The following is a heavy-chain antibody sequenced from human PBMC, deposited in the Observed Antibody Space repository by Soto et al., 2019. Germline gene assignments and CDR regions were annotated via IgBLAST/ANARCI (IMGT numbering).Heavy chain of an antibody. Sequence: HGVRQAPGKGLEWVAFISDDGTNKYYADSVKGRFTISRDNPRNTLYLQMNSLRPEDTAVYYCTNWNYPQSDWGQGTWVTVSS. D-gene: IGHD1-7*01. J-gene: IGHJ4*02. V-gene: IGHV3-30-3*02. CDR3: TNWNYPQSD. CDR2: ISDDGTNK.